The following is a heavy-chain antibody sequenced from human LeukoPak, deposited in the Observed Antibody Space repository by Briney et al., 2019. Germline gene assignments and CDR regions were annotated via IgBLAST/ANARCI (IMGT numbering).Heavy chain of an antibody. V-gene: IGHV3-74*01. CDR3: ARRDVFDI. CDR2: INYDGTTT. J-gene: IGHJ3*02. Sequence: GGSLRLSCAASGFTFSNYWMHWVRQAPGKGLVWVSRINYDGTTTGYADSAKGRFTISRDNAKNTLYLQMNSLRAEDTAVYYCARRDVFDIWGQGTMVTVSS. CDR1: GFTFSNYW.